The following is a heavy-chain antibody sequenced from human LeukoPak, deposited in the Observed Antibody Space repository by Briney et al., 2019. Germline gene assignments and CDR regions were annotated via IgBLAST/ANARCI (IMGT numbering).Heavy chain of an antibody. CDR1: GFTFSSYA. J-gene: IGHJ4*02. CDR3: AKDGDRGYSSGYYFDY. V-gene: IGHV3-23*01. CDR2: ISGSGGST. Sequence: GGSLRLSCAASGFTFSSYAMSWVRQAPGKGLEWVSAISGSGGSTYYADSVKGRFTISRDNSKNTLYLKMNSLRAEDTAVYYCAKDGDRGYSSGYYFDYWGQGTLVTVSS. D-gene: IGHD6-19*01.